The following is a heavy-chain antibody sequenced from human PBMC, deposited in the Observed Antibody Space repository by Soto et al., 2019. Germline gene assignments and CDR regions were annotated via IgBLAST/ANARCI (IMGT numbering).Heavy chain of an antibody. Sequence: QITLKESGPTLVKPTQTLTLTCTFSGFSLSTSGVGVGWIRQPPGKALEWLALIYWDDDKRYSPSLKSRLTITKDTSKNQVVLTMTNMDPVYTATYYCAHYGDYSKWGLFDYWGQGTLVTVSS. CDR3: AHYGDYSKWGLFDY. J-gene: IGHJ4*02. CDR2: IYWDDDK. CDR1: GFSLSTSGVG. V-gene: IGHV2-5*02. D-gene: IGHD4-4*01.